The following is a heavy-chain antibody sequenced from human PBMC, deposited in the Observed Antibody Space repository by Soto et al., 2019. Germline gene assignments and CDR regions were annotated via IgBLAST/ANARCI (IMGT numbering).Heavy chain of an antibody. CDR2: IIPIFGTA. CDR1: GGTFSSYA. Sequence: ASVKVSCKASGGTFSSYAISWVRQAPGQGLEWMGGIIPIFGTANYAQKFQGRVTITADESTSTAYMELSSPRSEDTAVYYCARVPCAHSCDWFDPWGQGTLVTVSS. CDR3: ARVPCAHSCDWFDP. J-gene: IGHJ5*02. D-gene: IGHD4-4*01. V-gene: IGHV1-69*13.